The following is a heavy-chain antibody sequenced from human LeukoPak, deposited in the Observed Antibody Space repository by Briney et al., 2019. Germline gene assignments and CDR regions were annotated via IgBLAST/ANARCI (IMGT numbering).Heavy chain of an antibody. Sequence: PSETLSLTCTVSGGSISSDSYYWIWLRQPAGKGLEWIGRIYTSGGTNDNPSLKRRVTISVDPSKSQFSLELSSVTAADTAVYYCASARAYYHSSGYLDAFDIWGQGTMVTVSS. CDR1: GGSISSDSYY. CDR3: ASARAYYHSSGYLDAFDI. D-gene: IGHD3-22*01. CDR2: IYTSGGT. V-gene: IGHV4-61*02. J-gene: IGHJ3*02.